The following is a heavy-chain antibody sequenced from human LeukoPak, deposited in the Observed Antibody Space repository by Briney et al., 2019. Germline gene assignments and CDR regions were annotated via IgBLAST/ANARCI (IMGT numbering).Heavy chain of an antibody. Sequence: AGGSLRLSCAASGFTFSDYYMSWIRQAPGKGLEWVSYISSSGSTIYYADSVKGRFTISRDNAKNSLYLQMNSLRAEDTAVYYCATSRHSGYERCAFDIWGQGTMVTVSS. CDR3: ATSRHSGYERCAFDI. CDR1: GFTFSDYY. J-gene: IGHJ3*02. V-gene: IGHV3-11*04. CDR2: ISSSGSTI. D-gene: IGHD5-12*01.